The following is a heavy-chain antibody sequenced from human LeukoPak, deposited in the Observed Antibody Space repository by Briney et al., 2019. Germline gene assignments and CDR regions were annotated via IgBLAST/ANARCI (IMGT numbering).Heavy chain of an antibody. J-gene: IGHJ4*02. CDR3: ASPGDNYAILGLDY. D-gene: IGHD3-9*01. CDR1: GFTLSKYW. Sequence: PGGSLRLSCAASGFTLSKYWMHWVRQAPGKGLAWVSRINSDGTTTAYADSVKGRFTISRDSAKNMLYLQMNSLRVEDTAMYYCASPGDNYAILGLDYWGQGTLVTVSS. V-gene: IGHV3-74*01. CDR2: INSDGTTT.